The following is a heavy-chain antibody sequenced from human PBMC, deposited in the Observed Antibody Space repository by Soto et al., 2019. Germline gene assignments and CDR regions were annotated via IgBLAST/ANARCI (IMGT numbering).Heavy chain of an antibody. J-gene: IGHJ5*02. CDR1: GGTFSRYA. CDR2: IIPIFGTA. Sequence: QVQLVQSGAEVKKPGSSVKVSCKASGGTFSRYAISWVRQAPGQGLEWMGGIIPIFGTANYAQKFQGRVTIPADESTSTAYMELSSLRVEDTAVYYCARAIVGPTTTGWLDPWGQGTLVTVSS. CDR3: ARAIVGPTTTGWLDP. D-gene: IGHD1-26*01. V-gene: IGHV1-69*01.